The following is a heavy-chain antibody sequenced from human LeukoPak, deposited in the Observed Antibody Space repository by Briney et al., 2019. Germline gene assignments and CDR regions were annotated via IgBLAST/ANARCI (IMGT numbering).Heavy chain of an antibody. CDR1: GGSISSGGYY. CDR2: VNHGGTT. CDR3: ARGNTRISGSYYVYYYYGMDV. J-gene: IGHJ6*02. D-gene: IGHD1-26*01. V-gene: IGHV4-39*07. Sequence: SETLSLTCTVSGGSISSGGYYWSWIRQPPGRGLEWIGEVNHGGTTNYNPSLKSRVTISVDTSKNQFSLKLSSVTAADTAVYYCARGNTRISGSYYVYYYYGMDVWGQGTTVTVSS.